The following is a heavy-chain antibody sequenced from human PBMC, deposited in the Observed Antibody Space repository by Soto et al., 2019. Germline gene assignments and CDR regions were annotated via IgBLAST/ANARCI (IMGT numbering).Heavy chain of an antibody. CDR2: IIPIFGTA. Sequence: QVQLVQSGAEVKKPGSSVKVSCKASGGTFSSYAISWVRQAPGQGLEWMGGIIPIFGTANYAQKFQGRVTITADESTSTAYMELSSLRSEDTAVYYCARIQKFFSIAAYYYGMDVWGQGTTVTVSS. J-gene: IGHJ6*02. CDR1: GGTFSSYA. D-gene: IGHD6-6*01. V-gene: IGHV1-69*01. CDR3: ARIQKFFSIAAYYYGMDV.